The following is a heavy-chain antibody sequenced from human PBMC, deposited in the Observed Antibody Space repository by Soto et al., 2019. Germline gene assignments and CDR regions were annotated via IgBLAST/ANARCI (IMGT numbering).Heavy chain of an antibody. CDR2: IYWDGDS. D-gene: IGHD2-21*02. CDR3: VHSRCGGDCLQSYSSHYYYGMDI. V-gene: IGHV2-5*02. CDR1: GFSLSTGGMG. Sequence: QITLKESGPTLVKPTQTLTLTCTFPGFSLSTGGMGVGWIRQPPGKALEWLALIYWDGDSRYRPPIMSRLTIAKETSKNQVVLTMTNMDPVDTATYYCVHSRCGGDCLQSYSSHYYYGMDIWGQGTTVTVSS. J-gene: IGHJ6*02.